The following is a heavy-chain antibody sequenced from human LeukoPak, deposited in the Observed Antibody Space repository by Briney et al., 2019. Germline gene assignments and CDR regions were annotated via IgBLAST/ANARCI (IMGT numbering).Heavy chain of an antibody. CDR1: GFTFSSYR. J-gene: IGHJ4*02. CDR3: ARYIKGLYSSGIDY. CDR2: ISSSSSYI. V-gene: IGHV3-21*01. Sequence: WGSLTLSCAASGFTFSSYRMNWVRQAPGKGLEWVSSISSSSSYIYYADSVKGRFTISRDNAKNSLFLHMNSLRGEDTAVYYCARYIKGLYSSGIDYWGQGTLVTVSS. D-gene: IGHD6-19*01.